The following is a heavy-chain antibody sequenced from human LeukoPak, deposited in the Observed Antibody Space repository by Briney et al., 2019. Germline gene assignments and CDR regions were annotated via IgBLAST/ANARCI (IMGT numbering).Heavy chain of an antibody. CDR2: ISSSSSYI. D-gene: IGHD6-13*01. V-gene: IGHV3-21*01. Sequence: GGSLRLSCAASGFTFSSYAMTWVRQAPGKGLEGVSSISSSSSYIYYAGSVKGRFTISRDNAKNSLYLQMNSLRAEETAVYYCASAEATASYWGIAAAGTPRHFDYWGQGTLVTVSS. CDR1: GFTFSSYA. J-gene: IGHJ4*02. CDR3: ASAEATASYWGIAAAGTPRHFDY.